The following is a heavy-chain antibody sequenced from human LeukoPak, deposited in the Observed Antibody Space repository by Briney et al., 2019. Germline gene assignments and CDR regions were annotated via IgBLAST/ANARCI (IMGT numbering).Heavy chain of an antibody. J-gene: IGHJ5*02. CDR3: ARDSIAGNWFDP. CDR2: IYHSGST. D-gene: IGHD6-6*01. V-gene: IGHV4-30-2*01. CDR1: GGSISSGGYS. Sequence: SSDTLSLTCAVSGGSISSGGYSGSWIRQPPGKGLEWIGYIYHSGSTYYNPSLKSRVTISVDRSKDQFSLKLSSVTAADTAVYYCARDSIAGNWFDPWGQGTLVTVSS.